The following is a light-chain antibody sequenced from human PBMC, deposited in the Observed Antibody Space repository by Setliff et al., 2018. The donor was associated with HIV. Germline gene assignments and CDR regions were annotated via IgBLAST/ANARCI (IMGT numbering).Light chain of an antibody. V-gene: IGLV2-8*01. Sequence: QSALTQPPSASGSPGQSVTISCTGTSSDVGGYNYVSWYQQHPGKAPKLMIYEVSKRPSGVPDRLSGSKSGNTASLTVSGLQAEDEADYYCCSYVGSYTFGYVFGTGTKVTVL. CDR3: CSYVGSYTFGYV. CDR2: EVS. J-gene: IGLJ1*01. CDR1: SSDVGGYNY.